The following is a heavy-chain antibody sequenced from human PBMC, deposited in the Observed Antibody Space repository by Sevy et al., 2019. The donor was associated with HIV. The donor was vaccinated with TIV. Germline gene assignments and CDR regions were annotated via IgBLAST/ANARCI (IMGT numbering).Heavy chain of an antibody. CDR1: GYTFTGYY. CDR3: ARTYSSTSWPKGYYYGMDV. Sequence: ASVKVSCKASGYTFTGYYMHCVRQAPGQGLEWMGWINPNSGGTNYAQKFQGRVTMTRDTSISTAYMELSRLRSDDTAVYYCARTYSSTSWPKGYYYGMDVWGQGTTVTVSS. CDR2: INPNSGGT. D-gene: IGHD2-2*01. V-gene: IGHV1-2*02. J-gene: IGHJ6*02.